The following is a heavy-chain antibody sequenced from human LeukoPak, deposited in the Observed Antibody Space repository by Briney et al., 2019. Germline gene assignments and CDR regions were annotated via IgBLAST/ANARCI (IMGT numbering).Heavy chain of an antibody. D-gene: IGHD2-15*01. CDR2: IIPIFGTA. J-gene: IGHJ5*02. Sequence: GASVKVSCKASGGTFSSYAISWVRQAPGQGLEWMGGIIPIFGTANYAQKFQGRVTITADKSTSTAYVELSSLRFEDTAVYYCATGVKLYCSGGSCPNWFDPWGQGTLVTVSS. CDR1: GGTFSSYA. V-gene: IGHV1-69*06. CDR3: ATGVKLYCSGGSCPNWFDP.